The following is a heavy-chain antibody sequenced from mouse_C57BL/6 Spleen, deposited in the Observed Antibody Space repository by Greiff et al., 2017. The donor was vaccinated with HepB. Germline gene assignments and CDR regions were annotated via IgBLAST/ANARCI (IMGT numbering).Heavy chain of an antibody. CDR3: AMEYYGSLYYAMDY. CDR1: GFTFSDYG. Sequence: EVKLVESGGGLVKPGGSLKLSCAASGFTFSDYGMHWVRQAPEKGLEWVAYISSGSSTIYYADTVKGRFTISRDNAKNTLFLQMTSLRSEATAMYYCAMEYYGSLYYAMDYWGQGTSVTVSS. J-gene: IGHJ4*01. V-gene: IGHV5-17*01. D-gene: IGHD1-1*01. CDR2: ISSGSSTI.